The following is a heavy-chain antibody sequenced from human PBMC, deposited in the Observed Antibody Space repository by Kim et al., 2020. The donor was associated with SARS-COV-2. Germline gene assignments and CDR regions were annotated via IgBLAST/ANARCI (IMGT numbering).Heavy chain of an antibody. CDR1: GYTFTSYD. CDR3: ARRIAARRGNWFDP. CDR2: MNPNSGNT. D-gene: IGHD6-6*01. V-gene: IGHV1-8*01. Sequence: ASVKVSCKASGYTFTSYDINWVRQATGQGLEWMGWMNPNSGNTGYAQKFQGRVTMTRNTSISTAYMELSSLRSEDTAVYYCARRIAARRGNWFDPWGQGTLVTVSS. J-gene: IGHJ5*02.